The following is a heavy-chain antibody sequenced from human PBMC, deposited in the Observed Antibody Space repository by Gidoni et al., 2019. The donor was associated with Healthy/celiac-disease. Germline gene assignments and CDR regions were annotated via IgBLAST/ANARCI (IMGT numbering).Heavy chain of an antibody. Sequence: QVQLVQSGAEVKKPGSSVKVSCKASGGIFSSYAISWVRQAPGQGREWMGGIIPIFGTANYAQKFQGRVTITADESTSTAYMELSSLRSEDTAVYYCAGAPYYYDSSGFPVTFDYWGQGTLVTVSS. J-gene: IGHJ4*02. CDR2: IIPIFGTA. CDR1: GGIFSSYA. D-gene: IGHD3-22*01. CDR3: AGAPYYYDSSGFPVTFDY. V-gene: IGHV1-69*12.